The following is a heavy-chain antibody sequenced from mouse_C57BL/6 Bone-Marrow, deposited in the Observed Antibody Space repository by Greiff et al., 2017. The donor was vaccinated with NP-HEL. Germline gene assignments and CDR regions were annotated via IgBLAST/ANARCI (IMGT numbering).Heavy chain of an antibody. CDR1: GYSITSGYY. V-gene: IGHV3-6*01. J-gene: IGHJ2*01. D-gene: IGHD2-4*01. CDR2: ISYDGSN. Sequence: VQLKESGPGLVKPSQSLSLTCSVTGYSITSGYYWNWIRQFPGNKLEWMGYISYDGSNNYNPSLKNRISITRDTSKNQFFLKLNSVTTEDTATYYCARAGDYDDGYYFDYWGQGTTLTVSS. CDR3: ARAGDYDDGYYFDY.